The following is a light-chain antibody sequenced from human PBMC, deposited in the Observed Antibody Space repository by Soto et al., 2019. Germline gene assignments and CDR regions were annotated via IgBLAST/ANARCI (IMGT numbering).Light chain of an antibody. J-gene: IGLJ3*02. Sequence: QSVRTQPPSVSGAPGQRVTISCTGSSSNNGAGYDVHWYQQLPGTAPKLLIYGNSNRPSGVPDRFSGSKSGTSASLAITGLQAEDEADYYCQSYDSSLSGWVFGGGTKVTVL. CDR2: GNS. CDR3: QSYDSSLSGWV. V-gene: IGLV1-40*01. CDR1: SSNNGAGYD.